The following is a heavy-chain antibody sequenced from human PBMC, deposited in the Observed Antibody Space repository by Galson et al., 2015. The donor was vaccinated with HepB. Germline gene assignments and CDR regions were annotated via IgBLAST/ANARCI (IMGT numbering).Heavy chain of an antibody. J-gene: IGHJ4*02. CDR1: EFTFTSYA. Sequence: SLKLSCTASEFTFTSYAVQWVRQARGQRLEWVGWVGADGGNTNYAHNVQERFTFTRDNSKSTAYLELSSLRLEDTAVYFCAKNYGDYMYESLDHWGQGPLVTVFS. CDR3: AKNYGDYMYESLDH. CDR2: VGADGGNT. V-gene: IGHV1-58*01. D-gene: IGHD4-17*01.